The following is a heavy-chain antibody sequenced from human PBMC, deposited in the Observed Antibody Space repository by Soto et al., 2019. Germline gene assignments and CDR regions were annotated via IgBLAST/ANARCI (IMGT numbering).Heavy chain of an antibody. CDR2: FDPEDGET. CDR3: ATGVKFDWLLSLFYY. V-gene: IGHV1-24*01. CDR1: GYTLTELS. J-gene: IGHJ4*02. D-gene: IGHD3-9*01. Sequence: ASVKVSCKVSGYTLTELSMHWVRQAPGKGLEWMGGFDPEDGETIYAQKFQGRVTMTEDTSTDTAYMELSSLRSEDTALYYCATGVKFDWLLSLFYYWGQGTLVTVSS.